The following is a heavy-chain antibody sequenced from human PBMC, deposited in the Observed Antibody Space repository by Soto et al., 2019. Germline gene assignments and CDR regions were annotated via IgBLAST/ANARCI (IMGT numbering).Heavy chain of an antibody. Sequence: QVQLEQSGAELKMPGSSVKVSCRASGGTFGNLAISWVRQAPGQGPEWVAGIIPIYGTSNAADDFRGRITLNADESTATAYMELSSLKSENMAVCYWATGTRDGYNYWYFDLWGRGTQVTVSS. CDR3: ATGTRDGYNYWYFDL. CDR1: GGTFGNLA. J-gene: IGHJ2*01. V-gene: IGHV1-69*01. D-gene: IGHD1-7*01. CDR2: IIPIYGTS.